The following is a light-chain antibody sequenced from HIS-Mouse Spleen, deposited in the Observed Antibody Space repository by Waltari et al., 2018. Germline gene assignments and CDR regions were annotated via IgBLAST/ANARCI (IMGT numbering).Light chain of an antibody. CDR2: EDS. V-gene: IGLV3-10*01. CDR1: ALPKKY. Sequence: SYELTQPPSVSVSPGQTARITCSGDALPKKYAYWYQQKSGQAPVLVIYEDSKRSSGIPEGFSGSSSGTMATLTISGAQVEDEADYYCYSTDSSGNHRRVFGGGTKLTVL. CDR3: YSTDSSGNHRRV. J-gene: IGLJ3*02.